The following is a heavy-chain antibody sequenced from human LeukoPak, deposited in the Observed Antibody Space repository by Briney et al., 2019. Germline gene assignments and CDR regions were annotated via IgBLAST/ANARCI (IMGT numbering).Heavy chain of an antibody. V-gene: IGHV1-2*02. J-gene: IGHJ3*02. CDR3: ARAVRAEADAFDN. CDR1: GYTFTGYY. CDR2: INPNRGGT. Sequence: GASVKVSCKASGYTFTGYYMHWVRPAPGQGLEWMGWINPNRGGTHYAQKFQGRVTMTRDTSISTAYMELSRQRSDDTAVYYCARAVRAEADAFDNWGQGTMVTVSS.